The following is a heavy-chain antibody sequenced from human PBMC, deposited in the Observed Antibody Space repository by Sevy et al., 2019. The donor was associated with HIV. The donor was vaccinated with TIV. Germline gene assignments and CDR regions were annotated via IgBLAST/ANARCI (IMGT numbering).Heavy chain of an antibody. J-gene: IGHJ4*02. CDR1: GFTFSSYA. CDR3: AKVGTYYYDSSGFYFDY. V-gene: IGHV3-23*01. D-gene: IGHD3-22*01. Sequence: GGSLRLSCAASGFTFSSYAMSWVRQAPGKGLEWVSAISGSGGSTYYADSVKGRFTISRDNSKNTLYLQMNSLRAEDTAVYYCAKVGTYYYDSSGFYFDYWGQGTLVTVSS. CDR2: ISGSGGST.